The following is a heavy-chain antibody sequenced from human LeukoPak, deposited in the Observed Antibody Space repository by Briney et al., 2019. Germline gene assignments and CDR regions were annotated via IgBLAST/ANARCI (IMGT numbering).Heavy chain of an antibody. D-gene: IGHD3-22*01. Sequence: KSGGSLRFSCAASRFTFSSYSMNWVRQAPGKGLEWVSSISSSSSYIYYADSVKGRFTISRDNAKNSLYLQMNSLRAEDTAVYYCARDIVVYHMDVWGKGTTVTVSS. CDR1: RFTFSSYS. CDR3: ARDIVVYHMDV. CDR2: ISSSSSYI. V-gene: IGHV3-21*01. J-gene: IGHJ6*03.